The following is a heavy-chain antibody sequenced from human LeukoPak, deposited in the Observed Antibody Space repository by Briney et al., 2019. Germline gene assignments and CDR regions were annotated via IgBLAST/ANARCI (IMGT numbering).Heavy chain of an antibody. J-gene: IGHJ4*02. CDR2: IRYDGSNK. V-gene: IGHV3-30*02. CDR1: GFTFSSCG. Sequence: PGGSLRLSCAASGFTFSSCGMHWVRQAPGKGLEWVAFIRYDGSNKYYADSVKGRFTISRDNSKNTLYLQMNSLRAEDTAVYYCAKGPGRVTIFGVTRDPDYWGQGTLVTVSS. CDR3: AKGPGRVTIFGVTRDPDY. D-gene: IGHD3-3*01.